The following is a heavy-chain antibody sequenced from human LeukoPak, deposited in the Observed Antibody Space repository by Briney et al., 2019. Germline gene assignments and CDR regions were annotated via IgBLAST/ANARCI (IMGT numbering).Heavy chain of an antibody. V-gene: IGHV3-7*01. J-gene: IGHJ3*02. D-gene: IGHD3-22*01. CDR1: GFTFSSYW. CDR3: ARDPEDYYDSSAYYDGFDM. CDR2: IKHDGSVQ. Sequence: GGTLRLSCAASGFTFSSYWMSWVRQAPGKGLEWVANIKHDGSVQYCVDSVKGRFTISRDNAKNSLYLQMNSLRAEDTAVYYCARDPEDYYDSSAYYDGFDMWGQGTMVTVSS.